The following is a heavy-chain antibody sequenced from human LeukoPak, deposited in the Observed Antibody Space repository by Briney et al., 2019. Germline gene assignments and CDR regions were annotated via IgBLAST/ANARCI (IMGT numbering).Heavy chain of an antibody. D-gene: IGHD6-19*01. CDR2: ISGSGAYT. CDR1: GFTFSSYG. CDR3: AKCSSGWLFDY. Sequence: GGSLRLSCAASGFTFSSYGMSWVRQAPGKGLEWVSAISGSGAYTYYADSVKGRFTIARDNSKNTLYLQMNSLRADDTAVYYWAKCSSGWLFDYWGQGTLVTVSS. J-gene: IGHJ4*02. V-gene: IGHV3-23*01.